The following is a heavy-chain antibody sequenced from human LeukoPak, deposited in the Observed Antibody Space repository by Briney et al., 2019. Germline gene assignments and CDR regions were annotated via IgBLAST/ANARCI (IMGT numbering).Heavy chain of an antibody. CDR2: ITNNGGNT. V-gene: IGHV3-64D*06. J-gene: IGHJ4*02. Sequence: GGSLTLSCSASGFTFSNYTIHWVRQAPGKGLEFVSAITNNGGNTYYPDSVKGTFSISRDNSKNTVYLQMSSLRAEDTAVYYCVIVRGYFDSSGSDYWGQGTLVTVSS. CDR3: VIVRGYFDSSGSDY. CDR1: GFTFSNYT. D-gene: IGHD3-9*01.